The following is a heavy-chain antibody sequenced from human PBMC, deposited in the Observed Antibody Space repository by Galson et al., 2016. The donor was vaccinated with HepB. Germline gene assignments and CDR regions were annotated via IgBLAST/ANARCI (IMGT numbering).Heavy chain of an antibody. Sequence: CAISGDSVSSNIAAWVWIRQSPSRGLEWLGRTYYRDRWYYDFATSVKSRIIINADISKNQFSLRLTSVTPEDAALYYCAKAVWLGRGMDVWDQGTAVTVSS. CDR2: TYYRDRWYY. CDR3: AKAVWLGRGMDV. V-gene: IGHV6-1*01. CDR1: GDSVSSNIAA. D-gene: IGHD2-21*01. J-gene: IGHJ6*01.